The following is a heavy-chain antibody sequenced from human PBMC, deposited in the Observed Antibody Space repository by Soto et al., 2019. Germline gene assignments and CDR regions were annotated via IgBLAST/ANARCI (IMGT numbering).Heavy chain of an antibody. CDR3: TRMLMIRGSRFGADV. J-gene: IGHJ6*02. Sequence: QAQLVESGGGVVQPGRSVRLYCAASGFIFSNYAMNCVRQAPGKGLEWVAVISYNGTNGYYAGSVKGRFTISRDNSNNTLYLEMSGLRPEDTAVYYCTRMLMIRGSRFGADVWGQGTTVTVSS. CDR2: ISYNGTNG. CDR1: GFIFSNYA. D-gene: IGHD3-10*01. V-gene: IGHV3-30*04.